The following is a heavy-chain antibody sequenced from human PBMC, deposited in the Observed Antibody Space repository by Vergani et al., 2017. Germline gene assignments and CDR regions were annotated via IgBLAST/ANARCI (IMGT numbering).Heavy chain of an antibody. J-gene: IGHJ6*03. CDR1: GYTFTGYY. V-gene: IGHV1-8*02. Sequence: QVQLVQSGAEVKKPGASVKVSCKASGYTFTGYYMHWVRQAPGQGLEWMGWINPNSVNTGYAQKFQGRVTMTRNTSISTAYMELNSLRSEDTAVYYCARARHGGAHYYYYYMDVWGKGTTVTVSS. CDR2: INPNSVNT. D-gene: IGHD2-15*01. CDR3: ARARHGGAHYYYYYMDV.